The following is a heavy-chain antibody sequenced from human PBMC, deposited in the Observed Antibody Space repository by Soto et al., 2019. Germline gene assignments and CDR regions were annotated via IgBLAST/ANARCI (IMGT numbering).Heavy chain of an antibody. Sequence: SETLSLTCTVSGGSISSSSYYWGWIRQPPGKGLEWIGSIYYSGSTYYNPSLKSRVTISVDTSKNQFSLKLSSVTAADTAVYYCARESLLWFGEYAFDIWGQGTMVT. CDR2: IYYSGST. CDR1: GGSISSSSYY. V-gene: IGHV4-39*07. CDR3: ARESLLWFGEYAFDI. D-gene: IGHD3-10*01. J-gene: IGHJ3*02.